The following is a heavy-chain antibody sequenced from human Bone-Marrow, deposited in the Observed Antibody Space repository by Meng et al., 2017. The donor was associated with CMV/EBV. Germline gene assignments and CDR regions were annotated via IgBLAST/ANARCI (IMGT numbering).Heavy chain of an antibody. V-gene: IGHV4-34*01. CDR2: INHSGST. CDR1: GGSFSGYY. J-gene: IGHJ4*02. D-gene: IGHD1-26*01. CDR3: ARGFLGGSPDY. Sequence: SETLSLTCAVYGGSFSGYYWSWIRQPPGKGLEWIGEINHSGSTNYNPSLKSRVTISVDTSKNQFSLKLSSVTAADTAVYYCARGFLGGSPDYWGQETLVSVSS.